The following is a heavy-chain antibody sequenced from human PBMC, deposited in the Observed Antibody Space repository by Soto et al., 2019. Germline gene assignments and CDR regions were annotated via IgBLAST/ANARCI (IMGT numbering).Heavy chain of an antibody. J-gene: IGHJ4*02. CDR3: ARGVQWELPLQY. D-gene: IGHD1-26*01. V-gene: IGHV3-23*01. Sequence: EVQLLESGGGLVQPGGSLRLSCAASGFTFTSYAMSWVRQAPGKGLEWVSAISIRGDKTYYADSVKGRFTISRDSSKNTLYLPMNSLRAEDTAIYHCARGVQWELPLQYWGQGTLVTVSS. CDR1: GFTFTSYA. CDR2: ISIRGDKT.